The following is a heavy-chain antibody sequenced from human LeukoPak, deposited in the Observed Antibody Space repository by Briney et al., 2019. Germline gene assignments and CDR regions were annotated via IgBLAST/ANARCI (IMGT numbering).Heavy chain of an antibody. Sequence: SETLSLTCSVSGGSITSYYWSWIRQPPGKGLEWIGSLYYTGSTNYNPSLKSRVTISVDTSKNQFSLKLSSVTAADTAVYYCARVSMGIDYFDYWGQGTLVTVSS. D-gene: IGHD3-10*01. CDR1: GGSITSYY. J-gene: IGHJ4*02. V-gene: IGHV4-59*01. CDR3: ARVSMGIDYFDY. CDR2: LYYTGST.